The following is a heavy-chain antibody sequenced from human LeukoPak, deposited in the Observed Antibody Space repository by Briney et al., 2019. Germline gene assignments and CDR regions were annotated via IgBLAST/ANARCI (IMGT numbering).Heavy chain of an antibody. J-gene: IGHJ4*02. CDR1: GFTFSSSG. D-gene: IGHD1-26*01. Sequence: GGSLRLSCAVSGFTFSSSGMNWVRQAPGKGLEWVSYISSSSSTIYYADFVKGRFTISRDNAKNSLYLQMNSLRAEDTAVYYCARAPETVGAVDYWGQGTLVTVSS. CDR2: ISSSSSTI. V-gene: IGHV3-48*01. CDR3: ARAPETVGAVDY.